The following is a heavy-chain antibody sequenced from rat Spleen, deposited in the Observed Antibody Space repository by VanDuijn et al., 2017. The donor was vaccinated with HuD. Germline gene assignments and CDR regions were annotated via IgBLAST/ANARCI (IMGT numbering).Heavy chain of an antibody. D-gene: IGHD1-10*01. J-gene: IGHJ3*01. CDR2: ISTGGGST. Sequence: EVQLVESGGGLVQPGRSLKLSCAASGFTFRNYYMAWVRQAPTKGLEWVAYISTGGGSTYYRDSVKGRFTISRDNAKNTLYLQMDSLRSEDTATYYCTQQLGDWFAYWGQGTLVTVSS. CDR1: GFTFRNYY. CDR3: TQQLGDWFAY. V-gene: IGHV5-27*01.